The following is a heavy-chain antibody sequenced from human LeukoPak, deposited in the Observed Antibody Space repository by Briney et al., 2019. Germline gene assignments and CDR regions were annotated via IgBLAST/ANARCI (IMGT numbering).Heavy chain of an antibody. D-gene: IGHD4-17*01. CDR3: ARGSRTTVTTFRWPHMRPRNWFDP. CDR1: GGSISSYY. V-gene: IGHV4-4*07. CDR2: INTSGST. Sequence: SETLSLTCTVSGGSISSYYWTWIRQSAGKGLEWIGRINTSGSTNYNPSLRSRVTMSVNTSKNQFSLNLTSVTAADTAVYSCARGSRTTVTTFRWPHMRPRNWFDPWGQGTLVTLSS. J-gene: IGHJ5*02.